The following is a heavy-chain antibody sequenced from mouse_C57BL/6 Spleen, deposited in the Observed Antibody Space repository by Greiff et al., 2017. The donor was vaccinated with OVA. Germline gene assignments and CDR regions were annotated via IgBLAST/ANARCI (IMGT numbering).Heavy chain of an antibody. V-gene: IGHV1-82*01. J-gene: IGHJ2*01. CDR1: GYAFSSSW. Sequence: QVQLQQSGPELVKPGASVKISCKASGYAFSSSWMNWVKQRPGKGLEWIGRIYPGDGDTNYNGKFKGKATLTADKSSSTAYMQLSSLTSEDSAVYFCARSAYYYGSFDYWGQGTTLTVSS. D-gene: IGHD1-1*01. CDR3: ARSAYYYGSFDY. CDR2: IYPGDGDT.